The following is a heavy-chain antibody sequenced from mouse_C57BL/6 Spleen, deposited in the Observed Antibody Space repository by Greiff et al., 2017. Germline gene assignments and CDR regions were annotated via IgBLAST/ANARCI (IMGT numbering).Heavy chain of an antibody. Sequence: VHVKQSGPELVKPGASVKIPCKASGYTFTDYNMDWVKQSHGKSLEWIGDINPNNGGTIYNQKFKGKATLTVDKSSSTAYMELRSLTSEDTAVYYCARQDYDYDRDAMDYWGQGTSVTVSS. CDR3: ARQDYDYDRDAMDY. D-gene: IGHD2-4*01. CDR1: GYTFTDYN. V-gene: IGHV1-18*01. CDR2: INPNNGGT. J-gene: IGHJ4*01.